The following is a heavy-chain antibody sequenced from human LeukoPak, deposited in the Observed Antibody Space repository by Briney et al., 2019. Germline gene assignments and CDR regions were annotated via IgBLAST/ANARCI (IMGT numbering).Heavy chain of an antibody. V-gene: IGHV3-30*03. D-gene: IGHD6-19*01. CDR1: GFTFSSYG. J-gene: IGHJ4*02. CDR2: ISYDGSNK. Sequence: GGSLRLSCAASGFTFSSYGMHWVRQAPGKGLEWVAVISYDGSNKYYADSVKGRFTISRDNSKNTLYLQMNSLRAEDTAVYYCARSSGWYYFDYWGQGTLVTVSS. CDR3: ARSSGWYYFDY.